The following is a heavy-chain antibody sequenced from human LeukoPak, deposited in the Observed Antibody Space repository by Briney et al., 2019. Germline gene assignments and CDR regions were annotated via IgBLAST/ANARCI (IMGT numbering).Heavy chain of an antibody. CDR1: GFSVSNSY. CDR2: ISGSGGST. J-gene: IGHJ4*02. CDR3: EGIVGATC. Sequence: PGGSLRLSCAASGFSVSNSYMSWVRQAPGKGLEWVSAISGSGGSTYYADSVKGRFTISRDNSKNTLYLQMNSLRAEDTAVYYCEGIVGATCWGQGTLVTVSS. V-gene: IGHV3-23*01. D-gene: IGHD1-26*01.